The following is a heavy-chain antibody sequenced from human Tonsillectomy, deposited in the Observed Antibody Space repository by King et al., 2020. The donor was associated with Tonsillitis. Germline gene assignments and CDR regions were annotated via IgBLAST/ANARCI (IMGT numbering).Heavy chain of an antibody. CDR3: AGRACTSCSQYVYFDD. CDR1: GFTFSTYA. V-gene: IGHV3-23*04. Sequence: VQLVESGGGLVQPGGSLRLSCAASGFTFSTYALSWVRLAPGKGLEWGSGISGSGATTFYADSVKGRFTISRDNSKNTLSLQRNSLRAEDTAVYYCAGRACTSCSQYVYFDDWGQGTLVTVSS. J-gene: IGHJ4*02. CDR2: ISGSGATT. D-gene: IGHD2-2*01.